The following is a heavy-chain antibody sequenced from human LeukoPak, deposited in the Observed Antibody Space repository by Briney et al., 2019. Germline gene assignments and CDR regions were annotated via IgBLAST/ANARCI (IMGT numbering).Heavy chain of an antibody. CDR2: VYYTGST. CDR1: GASVTSGRFY. J-gene: IGHJ5*02. V-gene: IGHV4-39*01. CDR3: ARDSGSGSLSRPFDP. Sequence: KPSETLSLTCSVSGASVTSGRFYWAWLRQSPGKGLEWIATVYYTGSTYYDPSLKSRVSISIDTSKNQFSLNVKSVSAADSAVYYCARDSGSGSLSRPFDPWGQGTLVTVTS. D-gene: IGHD3-10*01.